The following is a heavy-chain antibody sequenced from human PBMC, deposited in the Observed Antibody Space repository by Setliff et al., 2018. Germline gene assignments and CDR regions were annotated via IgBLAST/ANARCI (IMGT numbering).Heavy chain of an antibody. CDR1: GYTFSDYG. CDR2: MNPGRGSR. Sequence: GASVKVSCKASGYTFSDYGITWVRQAPGQGLEWMGVMNPGRGSRNYAQRFQGRVTMTSDTSTSTVYMELSSLRSEDTAMYFCAKEPAISLTEAIRRSYYDYALDVWGQGTTVTVSS. D-gene: IGHD3-9*01. CDR3: AKEPAISLTEAIRRSYYDYALDV. V-gene: IGHV1-46*01. J-gene: IGHJ6*02.